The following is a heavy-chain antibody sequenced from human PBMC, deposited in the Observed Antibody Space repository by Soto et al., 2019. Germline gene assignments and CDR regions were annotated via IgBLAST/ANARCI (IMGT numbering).Heavy chain of an antibody. CDR2: IFYSGST. CDR3: ASEIAGGGGWFDP. Sequence: QVQLQESGPGLVKPSQTLSLTCTVSGGSISSDDYYWSWIRQPPGKGLEWIGYIFYSGSTYYNPSLKSRVPISVDTSKTQFFLKLSSVTAADTAVYYCASEIAGGGGWFDPWGQGTPVTVSS. D-gene: IGHD1-26*01. V-gene: IGHV4-30-4*01. CDR1: GGSISSDDYY. J-gene: IGHJ5*02.